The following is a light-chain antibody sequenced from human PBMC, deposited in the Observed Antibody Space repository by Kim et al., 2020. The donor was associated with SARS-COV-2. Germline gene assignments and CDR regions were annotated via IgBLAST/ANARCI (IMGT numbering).Light chain of an antibody. CDR1: QSVSHSY. CDR3: QQYVSSLYT. Sequence: LSHGDRATLSCRASQSVSHSYLAWYQQKPGQAPRLLIYGASSRATGIPDRFSGSGSGTDFTLTISRLEPDDFAVYYCQQYVSSLYTFGQGTKLEI. CDR2: GAS. V-gene: IGKV3-20*01. J-gene: IGKJ2*01.